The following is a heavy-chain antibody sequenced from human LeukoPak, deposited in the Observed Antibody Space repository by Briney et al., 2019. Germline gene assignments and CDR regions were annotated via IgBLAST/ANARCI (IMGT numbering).Heavy chain of an antibody. J-gene: IGHJ4*02. Sequence: GGSLRLSCAASGFTFNSYAMNWVRQAPGKGLEWVSGISGSGDSTYYADSVKGRFTISRDNSNNTLYLQMNSLRAEDTAVYYCAILIAVAGPATFYWGQGTLVTVSS. CDR2: ISGSGDST. CDR3: AILIAVAGPATFY. CDR1: GFTFNSYA. V-gene: IGHV3-23*01. D-gene: IGHD6-19*01.